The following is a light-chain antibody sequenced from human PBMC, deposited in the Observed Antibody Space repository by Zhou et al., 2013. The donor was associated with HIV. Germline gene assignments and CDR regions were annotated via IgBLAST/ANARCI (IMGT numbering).Light chain of an antibody. Sequence: DIQMTQSPSSLSASVGDRVTITCQASQDISNYLNWYQQKPGKAPKLLIYDASNLETGVPSRFSGSGSGTDFTFTISSLQPDDFATYYCLQHNSYPRTFGQGTKVEIK. CDR3: LQHNSYPRT. V-gene: IGKV1-33*01. CDR1: QDISNY. J-gene: IGKJ1*01. CDR2: DAS.